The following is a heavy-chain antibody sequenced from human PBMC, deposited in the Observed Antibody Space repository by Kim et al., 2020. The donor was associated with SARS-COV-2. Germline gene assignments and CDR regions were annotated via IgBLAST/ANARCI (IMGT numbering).Heavy chain of an antibody. Sequence: GGSLRLSCAASGFTFSTYAMNWVRQAPGKGLEWVSVISGSGGSTYYADSLKGRFTISRDNSKNTLYLQMNSLRAEDTAVYYCAKAALTMVRGVTPFDYWGQGTLVTVSS. CDR2: ISGSGGST. CDR1: GFTFSTYA. D-gene: IGHD3-10*01. V-gene: IGHV3-23*01. J-gene: IGHJ4*02. CDR3: AKAALTMVRGVTPFDY.